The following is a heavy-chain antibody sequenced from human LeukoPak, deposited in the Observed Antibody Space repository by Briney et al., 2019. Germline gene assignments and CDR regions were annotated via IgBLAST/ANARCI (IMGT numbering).Heavy chain of an antibody. CDR3: ARPVYSYGTGFDY. CDR2: IYYSGST. Sequence: SETLSLTCTVSGGTISSSSYYWGWIRQPPGKGLEWIGSIYYSGSTYYNPSLKSRVTISVDTPKNQFSLKLSSVTAADTAVYYCARPVYSYGTGFDYWGQGTLVTVSS. J-gene: IGHJ4*02. D-gene: IGHD5-18*01. CDR1: GGTISSSSYY. V-gene: IGHV4-39*01.